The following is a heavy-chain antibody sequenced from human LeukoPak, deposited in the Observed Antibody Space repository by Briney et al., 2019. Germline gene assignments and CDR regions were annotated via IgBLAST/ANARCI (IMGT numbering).Heavy chain of an antibody. Sequence: PSETLSLTCAVYGGSFSGYYWSWIRQPPGKGLEWIGEINHSGSTNYNPSLKSRVTISVDTSKNQFSLKLSSVTAADTAVYYCARAGYYCSGGSCNLGWFDPWGQGTLVTVSS. CDR1: GGSFSGYY. V-gene: IGHV4-34*01. J-gene: IGHJ5*02. CDR3: ARAGYYCSGGSCNLGWFDP. D-gene: IGHD2-15*01. CDR2: INHSGST.